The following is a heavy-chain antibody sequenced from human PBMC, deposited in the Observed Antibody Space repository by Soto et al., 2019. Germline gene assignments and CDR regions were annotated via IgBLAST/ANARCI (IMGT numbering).Heavy chain of an antibody. D-gene: IGHD6-19*01. CDR1: GYTFTSYY. CDR2: INPSGGST. Sequence: GASVKVSCKASGYTFTSYYMHWVRQAPGQGLEWMGIINPSGGSTSYAQKFQGRVTMTRDTSTSTVYMELSSLRSEDTAVYYCARDRGIAVAGTWWSDPWGQGTLVTVSS. CDR3: ARDRGIAVAGTWWSDP. V-gene: IGHV1-46*01. J-gene: IGHJ5*02.